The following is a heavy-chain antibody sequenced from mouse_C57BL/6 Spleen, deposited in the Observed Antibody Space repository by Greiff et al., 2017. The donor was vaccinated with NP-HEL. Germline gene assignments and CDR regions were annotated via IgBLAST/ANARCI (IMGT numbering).Heavy chain of an antibody. CDR1: GFNIKDYY. CDR2: IDPEDSDT. V-gene: IGHV14-1*01. Sequence: VQLKESGAELVRPGASVKLSCTASGFNIKDYYMHWVKQRPEQGLEWIGRIDPEDSDTEYAPKFQGKATMTADTSSNTAYLQLSSLTSEDTAVYYCTTDYGSSYSFDYWGQSTTLTVSS. J-gene: IGHJ2*01. CDR3: TTDYGSSYSFDY. D-gene: IGHD1-1*01.